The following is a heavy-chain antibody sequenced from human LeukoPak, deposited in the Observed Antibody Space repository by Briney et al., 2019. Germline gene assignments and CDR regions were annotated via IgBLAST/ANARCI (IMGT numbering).Heavy chain of an antibody. D-gene: IGHD6-19*01. V-gene: IGHV3-23*01. CDR1: GFTFSSYA. CDR3: AKDKKYSSGWYYFDY. CDR2: ISGSGGST. J-gene: IGHJ4*02. Sequence: GGSLRLSCAASGFTFSSYAMSWVRQAPGKGLEWVSAISGSGGSTYYADSVKGRFTISRDNSKNTLYLQMNSLRAEDTAVYYCAKDKKYSSGWYYFDYWGQGTLVTASS.